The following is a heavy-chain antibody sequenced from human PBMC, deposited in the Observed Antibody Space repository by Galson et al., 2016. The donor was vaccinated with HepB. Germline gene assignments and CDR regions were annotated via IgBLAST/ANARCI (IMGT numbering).Heavy chain of an antibody. CDR3: ARVAQGLSSPIIYHFDN. D-gene: IGHD2-21*01. J-gene: IGHJ4*01. V-gene: IGHV4-61*01. Sequence: SETLSLTCTVSGGSISSTTYYWSWIRQPPGKGLEWIGYIYYSGSTTYNPSLKSRVTTSVDTSKNQFSLKLYSVTAADTAMYYCARVAQGLSSPIIYHFDNWGHGTLATVSS. CDR2: IYYSGST. CDR1: GGSISSTTYY.